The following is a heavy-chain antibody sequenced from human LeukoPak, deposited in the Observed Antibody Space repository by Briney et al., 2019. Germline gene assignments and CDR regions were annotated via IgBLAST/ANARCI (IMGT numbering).Heavy chain of an antibody. J-gene: IGHJ4*02. V-gene: IGHV1-69*04. CDR2: IIPILGIA. D-gene: IGHD2-2*01. CDR3: AGSSTRDLDY. CDR1: GGTFSSYA. Sequence: GASVKVSCKASGGTFSSYAISWVRQAPGQGLEWMERIIPILGIANYAQKFQGRVTITADKSTSTAYMELSSLRSEDTAVYYCAGSSTRDLDYWGQGTLVTVSS.